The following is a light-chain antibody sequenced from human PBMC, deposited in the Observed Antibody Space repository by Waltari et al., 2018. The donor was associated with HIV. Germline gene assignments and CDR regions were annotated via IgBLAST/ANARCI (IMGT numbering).Light chain of an antibody. CDR1: QSIGSD. J-gene: IGKJ2*01. CDR2: GAS. V-gene: IGKV3-15*01. CDR3: QQYNNWPPMYT. Sequence: EIVMTPSPATLSVSPGERATLSCRASQSIGSDLAWYQQKPGQAPRLLIYGASTRATGIPARFSGSGSGTEFTLTISSLQSEDFAVYSCQQYNNWPPMYTFGQGTKLEIK.